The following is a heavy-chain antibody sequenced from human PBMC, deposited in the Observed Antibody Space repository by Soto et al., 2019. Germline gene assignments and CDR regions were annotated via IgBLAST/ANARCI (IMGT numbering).Heavy chain of an antibody. CDR3: ARWGCSSTSCYPYYYYGMDV. D-gene: IGHD2-2*01. Sequence: ASVKVSCKASGGTFSSYAISWVRQAPGQGLEWMGGIIPIFGTANYAQKFQGRVTITADKSTSTAYMELSSLRSEDTAVYYCARWGCSSTSCYPYYYYGMDVWGQGTTVTSP. CDR1: GGTFSSYA. CDR2: IIPIFGTA. V-gene: IGHV1-69*06. J-gene: IGHJ6*02.